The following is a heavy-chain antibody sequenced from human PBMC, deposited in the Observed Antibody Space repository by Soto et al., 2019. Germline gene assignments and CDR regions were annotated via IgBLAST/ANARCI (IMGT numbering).Heavy chain of an antibody. D-gene: IGHD6-13*01. CDR3: ARQPSSDWFGHLDY. Sequence: QLQLQESGPGLVKPSETLSLTCTVSGVSISSSSCYWGWIRQPPGKGLEWIGSIYYSGSTYYNPSLKSRVTISVDTSKNQFSLQLSSVTAADTAVYYCARQPSSDWFGHLDYWGRGTLVTVSS. CDR2: IYYSGST. J-gene: IGHJ4*02. CDR1: GVSISSSSCY. V-gene: IGHV4-39*01.